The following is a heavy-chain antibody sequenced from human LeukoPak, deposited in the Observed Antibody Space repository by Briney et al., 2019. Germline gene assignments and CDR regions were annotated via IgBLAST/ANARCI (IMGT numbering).Heavy chain of an antibody. J-gene: IGHJ4*02. CDR2: ISSGSNYT. V-gene: IGHV3-11*05. D-gene: IGHD4-23*01. CDR3: ARGDYGGDYFDY. CDR1: GFTFSDHY. Sequence: GGSLRLSCEVSGFTFSDHYMSWIRQAPGKRLEWVSYISSGSNYTNYADSVEGRFTISRDNAKNSLYLQMNSLRAEDTAVYYCARGDYGGDYFDYWGQGTLVTLSS.